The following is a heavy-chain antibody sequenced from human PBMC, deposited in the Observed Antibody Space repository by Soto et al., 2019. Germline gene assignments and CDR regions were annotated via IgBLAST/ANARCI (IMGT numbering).Heavy chain of an antibody. J-gene: IGHJ3*02. CDR3: AGGCSGGSCYPNDAFDI. D-gene: IGHD2-15*01. CDR1: GGTFSSYA. V-gene: IGHV1-69*12. CDR2: IIPIFGTA. Sequence: QVQLVQSGAEVKKPGSSVKVSCKASGGTFSSYAISWVRQAPGQGLEWMGGIIPIFGTANYAQKFQGRVTITADESTSTAYMELSSLGAEDTAVYYCAGGCSGGSCYPNDAFDIWGQGTMVTVSS.